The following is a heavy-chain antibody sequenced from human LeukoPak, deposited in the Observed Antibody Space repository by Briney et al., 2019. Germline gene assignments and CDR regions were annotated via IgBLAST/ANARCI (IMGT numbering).Heavy chain of an antibody. Sequence: SETLSLTCTVSGGSISSYYWSWIRQPPGKGLEWIGYIYYSGSTNYNPSLKSRVTISVDTSKNKFSLKLSSVTAADTAVYYCARVGSGSSHDYWGQGTLVTVCS. CDR3: ARVGSGSSHDY. CDR1: GGSISSYY. D-gene: IGHD3-10*01. V-gene: IGHV4-59*01. J-gene: IGHJ4*02. CDR2: IYYSGST.